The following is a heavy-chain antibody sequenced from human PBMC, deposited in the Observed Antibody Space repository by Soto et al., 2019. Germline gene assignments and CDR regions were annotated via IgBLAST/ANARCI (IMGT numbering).Heavy chain of an antibody. Sequence: GGSLRLSCALSGFTLDTFSIHWVRQAPGKGLEWVALISFDGQCQHYADSVKGRFTISRDTLDNTVSLQMSSLGLEDTAVYYCARDGVYSTSGRCLVPWGQGALVAISS. CDR3: ARDGVYSTSGRCLVP. CDR2: ISFDGQCQ. CDR1: GFTLDTFS. D-gene: IGHD6-19*01. V-gene: IGHV3-30*04. J-gene: IGHJ5*01.